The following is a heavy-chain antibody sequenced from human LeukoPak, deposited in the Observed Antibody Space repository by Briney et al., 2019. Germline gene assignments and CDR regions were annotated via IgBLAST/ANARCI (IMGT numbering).Heavy chain of an antibody. V-gene: IGHV1-46*01. Sequence: ASVKVSCRASGYTFTSNYMHWVRQAPGQGLEWMGVIAPSSGTTSYAQKFQGRVTMTRDTSTSTLYMELSSLTSEDTAVYYCARQYYDSSGSLGHYWGQGTLVTVSS. CDR1: GYTFTSNY. J-gene: IGHJ4*02. CDR3: ARQYYDSSGSLGHY. CDR2: IAPSSGTT. D-gene: IGHD3-22*01.